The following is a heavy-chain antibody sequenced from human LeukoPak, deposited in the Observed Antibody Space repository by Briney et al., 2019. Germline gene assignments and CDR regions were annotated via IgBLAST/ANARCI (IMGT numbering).Heavy chain of an antibody. Sequence: GGSLRLSCAASGFTFSSYWMHWVRQAPGKGLVWVSRINSDGSSTSYADSVRGRFTISRDNAKNTLYLQMNSLRAEDTAVYYCARVNGRSSSWYDYWGQGTLVTVSS. CDR3: ARVNGRSSSWYDY. J-gene: IGHJ4*02. D-gene: IGHD6-13*01. CDR2: INSDGSST. CDR1: GFTFSSYW. V-gene: IGHV3-74*01.